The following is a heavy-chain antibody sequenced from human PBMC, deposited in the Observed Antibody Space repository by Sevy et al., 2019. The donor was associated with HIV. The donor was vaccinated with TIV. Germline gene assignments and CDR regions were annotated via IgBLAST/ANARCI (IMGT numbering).Heavy chain of an antibody. CDR2: ISSSGSTI. J-gene: IGHJ6*02. CDR1: GFTFSDYY. CDR3: ARDRSEMATILHYYYGMDV. Sequence: GALRLSCAASGFTFSDYYMSWIRQAPGKGLEWVSYISSSGSTIYYADSVKGRFTISRDNAKNSLYLQMNSLRAEDTAVYYCARDRSEMATILHYYYGMDVWGQGTTVTVSS. V-gene: IGHV3-11*01. D-gene: IGHD5-12*01.